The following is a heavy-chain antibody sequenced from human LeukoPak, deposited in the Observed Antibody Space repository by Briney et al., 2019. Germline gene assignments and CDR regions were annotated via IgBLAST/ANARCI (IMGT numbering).Heavy chain of an antibody. D-gene: IGHD3-22*01. CDR1: GLTFSSHW. CDR2: ITNDGSST. CDR3: ARGRDYYDTNYFDY. V-gene: IGHV3-74*01. J-gene: IGHJ4*02. Sequence: GGSLRLSCAASGLTFSSHWMHWVRQAPGKGLVWVSRITNDGSSTTYADSVKGRFTISRDNAKNMLYLQVNSLRAEDTAVYYCARGRDYYDTNYFDYWGQGTLVTVSS.